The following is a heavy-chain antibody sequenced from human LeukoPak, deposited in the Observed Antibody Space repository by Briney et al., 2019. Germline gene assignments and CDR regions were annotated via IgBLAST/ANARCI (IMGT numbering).Heavy chain of an antibody. CDR3: ARGQRIAAAGGREFNWFDP. CDR2: IYTSGST. Sequence: PSETLSLTCTVSGGSISSYYWSWIRQPAGKGLEWIGRIYTSGSTNYNPSLKSRVTMSVDTSKNQFSLKLSSVTAADTAVYYCARGQRIAAAGGREFNWFDPWGQGTLVTVSS. CDR1: GGSISSYY. D-gene: IGHD6-13*01. J-gene: IGHJ5*02. V-gene: IGHV4-4*07.